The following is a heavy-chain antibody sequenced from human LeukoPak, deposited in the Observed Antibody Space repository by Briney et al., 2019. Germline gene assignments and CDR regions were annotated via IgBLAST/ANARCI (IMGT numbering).Heavy chain of an antibody. V-gene: IGHV4-61*02. CDR1: GGSISGGTYY. Sequence: SETLSLTCTVSGGSISGGTYYWSWIRQPAGKGLEWIGRIYTSGSTNYNPSLKSRVTISVDTSKNQFSLRLSSVTAADTAVYYCAKWMQVDRYYGSGSFDYWGQGTLVTVSS. CDR2: IYTSGST. CDR3: AKWMQVDRYYGSGSFDY. D-gene: IGHD3-10*01. J-gene: IGHJ4*02.